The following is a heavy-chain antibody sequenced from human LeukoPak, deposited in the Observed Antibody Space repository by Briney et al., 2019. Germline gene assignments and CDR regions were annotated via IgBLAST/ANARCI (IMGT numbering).Heavy chain of an antibody. D-gene: IGHD6-25*01. CDR3: ARRAGGSAFDF. Sequence: SGPTLLNPPPTLTLTCSFSGFSLRTREMGVGWIRQPPGKALEGLAIIYWDDDKRYSPSLKSRLTITKDTAKDQVVLTMSNMDPVDTATYYCARRAGGSAFDFWGPGTLVTVSS. CDR1: GFSLRTREMG. CDR2: IYWDDDK. J-gene: IGHJ4*02. V-gene: IGHV2-5*02.